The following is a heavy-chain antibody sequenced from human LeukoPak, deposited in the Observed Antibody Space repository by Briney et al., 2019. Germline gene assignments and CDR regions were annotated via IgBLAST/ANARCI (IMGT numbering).Heavy chain of an antibody. CDR3: ARDFRFSFDY. Sequence: GGSLRLSCAASGFTFSSYSLNWVRQAPGKGLEWVSYISSSSGAIYYADSVKGRFTISRDNAKNSLYLQMNSLRDEDTAVYYCARDFRFSFDYWGQGTLVTVSS. CDR2: ISSSSGAI. CDR1: GFTFSSYS. J-gene: IGHJ4*02. D-gene: IGHD3-3*01. V-gene: IGHV3-48*02.